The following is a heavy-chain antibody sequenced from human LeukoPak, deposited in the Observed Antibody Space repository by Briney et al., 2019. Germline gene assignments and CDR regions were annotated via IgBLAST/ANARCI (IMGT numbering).Heavy chain of an antibody. CDR1: GYTFTSYD. J-gene: IGHJ6*02. CDR2: ISAYNGNT. CDR3: ARVSRAVNYYFYGMDV. Sequence: GASVKVSCKASGYTFTSYDINWVRQAPGQGLEWMGWISAYNGNTNYAQKLQGRVTMTTDTSTSTAYMELRSLRSDDTAVYYCARVSRAVNYYFYGMDVWGQGTTVTVSS. V-gene: IGHV1-18*01. D-gene: IGHD3-16*02.